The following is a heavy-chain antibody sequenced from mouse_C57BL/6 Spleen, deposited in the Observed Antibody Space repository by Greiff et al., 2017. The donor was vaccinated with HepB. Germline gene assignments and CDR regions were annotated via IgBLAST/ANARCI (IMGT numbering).Heavy chain of an antibody. CDR2: INPNNGGT. CDR1: GYTFTDYY. J-gene: IGHJ3*01. D-gene: IGHD2-4*01. Sequence: VQLQQSGPELVKPGASVKISCKASGYTFTDYYMNWVKQSHGKSLEWIGDINPNNGGTSYNQKFKGKATLTVDKSSSTAYMELRSLTSEDSAVYYCARDCDYDEGGFAYWGQGTLVTVSA. CDR3: ARDCDYDEGGFAY. V-gene: IGHV1-26*01.